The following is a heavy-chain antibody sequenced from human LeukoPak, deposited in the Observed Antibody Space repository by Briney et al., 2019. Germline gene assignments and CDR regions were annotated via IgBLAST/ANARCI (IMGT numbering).Heavy chain of an antibody. V-gene: IGHV3-15*01. CDR2: IKSKTDGGTT. J-gene: IGHJ3*02. CDR3: TTVCGSTSCYGAFDI. Sequence: GGSLRLSCAASGFTFCNAWMSWVRQAPGKGLEWVGRIKSKTDGGTTDYAAPVRGRFTISRDDSKNTLYLQMNSLKTEDTAVYYCTTVCGSTSCYGAFDIWGQGTMVTVSS. CDR1: GFTFCNAW. D-gene: IGHD2-2*01.